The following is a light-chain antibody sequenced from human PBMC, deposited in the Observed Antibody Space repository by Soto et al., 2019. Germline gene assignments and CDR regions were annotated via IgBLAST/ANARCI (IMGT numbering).Light chain of an antibody. V-gene: IGKV3-15*01. Sequence: EIVMTQSPATLSLSPGERVTLSCRASQSLSTYLAGYQQKPGQAPRLLIYGASTKATGIPARFSGSGSATDFTLTISSLQSEDFAVYYCQHYNDWPFTFGQGTKLEI. CDR3: QHYNDWPFT. J-gene: IGKJ2*01. CDR2: GAS. CDR1: QSLSTY.